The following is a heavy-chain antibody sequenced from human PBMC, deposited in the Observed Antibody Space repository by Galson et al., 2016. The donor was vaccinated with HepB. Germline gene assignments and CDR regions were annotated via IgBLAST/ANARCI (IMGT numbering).Heavy chain of an antibody. CDR3: STIRYYDSSGYYWGGFFQH. V-gene: IGHV3-15*01. D-gene: IGHD3-22*01. CDR1: GFTFNNAW. Sequence: SLRLSCAASGFTFNNAWMSWVRQAPGKELEWVGRIKSKTDGGTTDYATPVKGRFTISRDDSKNTLYLQMKSLKTEDTAVYYCSTIRYYDSSGYYWGGFFQHWGQGTLVTVSS. J-gene: IGHJ1*01. CDR2: IKSKTDGGTT.